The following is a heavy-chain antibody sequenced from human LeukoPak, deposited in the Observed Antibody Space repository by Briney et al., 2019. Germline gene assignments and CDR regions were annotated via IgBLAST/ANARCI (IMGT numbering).Heavy chain of an antibody. CDR3: ATRGGSSWYGLDY. CDR2: IRYDGSNK. J-gene: IGHJ4*02. V-gene: IGHV3-30*02. CDR1: GFTFSSYG. Sequence: PGGSLRLSCAASGFTFSSYGMDLVRQAPGKGLEWVAFIRYDGSNKYYADSVKGRFTIPRDNSKNTLYLQMNSLRAEATAVYYCATRGGSSWYGLDYWVQGTLVTVSS. D-gene: IGHD6-13*01.